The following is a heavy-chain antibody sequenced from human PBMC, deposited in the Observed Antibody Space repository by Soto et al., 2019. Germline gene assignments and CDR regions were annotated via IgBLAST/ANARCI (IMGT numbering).Heavy chain of an antibody. J-gene: IGHJ6*02. V-gene: IGHV3-64D*06. CDR3: MNSGVMGATTRPIYYYYGMDV. CDR1: GFTFSSYA. CDR2: ISSNGGST. Sequence: PGGSLRLSCSASGFTFSSYAMHWVRQAPGKGLEYVSAISSNGGSTYYADSVKGRFTISRDNSKNTLYLQMSSLRAEDTAVYYCMNSGVMGATTRPIYYYYGMDVWGQGTTVTVSS. D-gene: IGHD1-26*01.